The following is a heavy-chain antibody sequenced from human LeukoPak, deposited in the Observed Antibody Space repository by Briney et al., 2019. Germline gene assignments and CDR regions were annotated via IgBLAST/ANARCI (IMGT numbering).Heavy chain of an antibody. CDR3: AKDLPGLDYYDSSGYSS. J-gene: IGHJ5*02. CDR1: GFTFSSYA. Sequence: GGSLRLSCAASGFTFSSYAMSWVRQAPGRGLEWVSAISGSGGSTYYADSVKGRFTISRDNSKNTLYLQMNSLRAEDTAVYYCAKDLPGLDYYDSSGYSSWGQGTLVTASS. V-gene: IGHV3-23*01. CDR2: ISGSGGST. D-gene: IGHD3-22*01.